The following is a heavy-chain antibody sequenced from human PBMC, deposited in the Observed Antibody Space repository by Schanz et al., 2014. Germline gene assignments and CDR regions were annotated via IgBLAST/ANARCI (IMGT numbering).Heavy chain of an antibody. Sequence: QVQLVESGGGVVQPGGSLRLSCAASGFTFNSYAFHWVRQAPGKGLEWVALISYDGNTKYYADPVKGRFTISRDNSKNTLYLQVNSLRAEDTAVYYCAKHVRSLTGNDYWGQGTLVTVSS. V-gene: IGHV3-30-3*02. D-gene: IGHD3-9*01. J-gene: IGHJ4*02. CDR1: GFTFNSYA. CDR3: AKHVRSLTGNDY. CDR2: ISYDGNTK.